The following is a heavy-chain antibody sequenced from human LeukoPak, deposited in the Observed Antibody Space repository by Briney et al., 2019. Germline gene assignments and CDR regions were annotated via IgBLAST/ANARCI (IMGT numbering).Heavy chain of an antibody. D-gene: IGHD3-3*01. CDR3: ARDRTTISI. CDR1: GASISNGRYY. V-gene: IGHV4-61*02. J-gene: IGHJ3*02. Sequence: PSETLSPTCTVSGASISNGRYYWSWIRQPAGKGLEWIGRISTSGNTNYNPSLKSRVTISVDTSENQFSLKLNSVTAADTAVYYCARDRTTISIWGQGTMVTVSS. CDR2: ISTSGNT.